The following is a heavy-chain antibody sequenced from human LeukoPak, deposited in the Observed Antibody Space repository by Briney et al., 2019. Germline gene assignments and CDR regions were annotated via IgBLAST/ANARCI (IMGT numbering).Heavy chain of an antibody. CDR1: GITVSQSD. CDR2: IYTDGAT. D-gene: IGHD3-10*01. Sequence: GGSLRLSCAISGITVSQSDMSWVRQAPGRGLEWVSLIYTDGATHYADSVKGRFTISRDTSKNTVYLEMRNLRPEDMAVYFCARDRAGSKPWVEFHPWGQGTLVTVSS. CDR3: ARDRAGSKPWVEFHP. V-gene: IGHV3-66*02. J-gene: IGHJ5*02.